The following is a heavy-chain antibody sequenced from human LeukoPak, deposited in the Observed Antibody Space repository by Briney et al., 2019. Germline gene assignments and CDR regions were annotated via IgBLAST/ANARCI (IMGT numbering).Heavy chain of an antibody. CDR3: ARDAYYYDSSGYHSGAYFDY. V-gene: IGHV1-69*13. CDR2: IIPIFGTA. J-gene: IGHJ4*02. CDR1: GGTFSSYA. D-gene: IGHD3-22*01. Sequence: SVKVSCKASGGTFSSYAISWVRQAPGQGLEWMGGIIPIFGTANYAQKFQGRVTITADDSPSTAYMELSSLRSEDTAVYYCARDAYYYDSSGYHSGAYFDYWGQGTLVTVSS.